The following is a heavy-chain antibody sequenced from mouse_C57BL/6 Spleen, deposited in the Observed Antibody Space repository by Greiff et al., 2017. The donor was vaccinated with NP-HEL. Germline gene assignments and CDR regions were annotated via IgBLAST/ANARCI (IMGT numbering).Heavy chain of an antibody. CDR3: ARGDYYGSSFDY. CDR2: ISSGSSTI. V-gene: IGHV5-17*01. CDR1: GFTFSDYG. D-gene: IGHD1-1*01. J-gene: IGHJ2*01. Sequence: EVHLVESGGGLVKPGGSLKLSCAASGFTFSDYGMHWVRQAPEKGLEWVAYISSGSSTIYYADTVTGRFTISRDNAKNTLFLQMTSLRSEDTAMYYCARGDYYGSSFDYWGQGTTLTVSS.